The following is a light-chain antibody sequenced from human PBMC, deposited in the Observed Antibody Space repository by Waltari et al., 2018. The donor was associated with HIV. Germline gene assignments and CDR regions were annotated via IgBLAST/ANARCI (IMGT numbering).Light chain of an antibody. CDR1: SPNLGAHS. J-gene: IGLJ2*01. CDR3: GAWDNTLRGAL. Sequence: QSVLTQPPSLSAAAAPKVTIARSGSSPNLGAHSVPCYRQLPGTAPELLIYDNNNRFPGIPDRFSGSKSGTSATLVISGLQPGDEADYYCGAWDNTLRGALFGGGTKLTVL. CDR2: DNN. V-gene: IGLV1-51*01.